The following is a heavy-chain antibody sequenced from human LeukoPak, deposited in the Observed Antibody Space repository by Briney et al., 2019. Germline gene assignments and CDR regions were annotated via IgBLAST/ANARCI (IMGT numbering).Heavy chain of an antibody. J-gene: IGHJ3*02. CDR1: GFTFNRYW. CDR3: LYDSSGYSAFDI. D-gene: IGHD3-22*01. V-gene: IGHV3-7*01. CDR2: IKQDGSEK. Sequence: GGSLRLSCEASGFTFNRYWMSWVRQAPGKGLEWVANIKQDGSEKHYVDSVKGRFSVSRDNAKKSLYLQMNSLRAEDTAVYYCLYDSSGYSAFDIWGQGTMVTVSS.